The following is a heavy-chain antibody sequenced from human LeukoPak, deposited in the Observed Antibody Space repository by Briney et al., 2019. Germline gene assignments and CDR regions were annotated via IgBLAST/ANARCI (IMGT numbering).Heavy chain of an antibody. CDR2: IYHSGST. J-gene: IGHJ4*02. V-gene: IGHV4-39*07. Sequence: SETLSLTCTVSGGSISSNSNYWGWIRQPPGKGLEWIGSIYHSGSTYYNPSLKSRVTISVDTSKNQFSLKLSSVTAADTAVYYCARGTTPVDYWGQGTLVTVSS. D-gene: IGHD1-1*01. CDR1: GGSISSNSNY. CDR3: ARGTTPVDY.